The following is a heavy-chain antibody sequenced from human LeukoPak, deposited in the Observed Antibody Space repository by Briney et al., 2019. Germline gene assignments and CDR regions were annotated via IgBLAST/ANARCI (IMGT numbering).Heavy chain of an antibody. CDR2: LYSDGNT. Sequence: TAGSLRLSCAASGFTVITNDMTWVRQAPGKGLEWVSVLYSDGNTKYADSVQGRFTISRDNSKNTLYLEMNSLSPDDTAVYYCARGVEPLAANTLAYWGQGTLVTVS. V-gene: IGHV3-53*01. CDR1: GFTVITND. J-gene: IGHJ4*02. CDR3: ARGVEPLAANTLAY. D-gene: IGHD1-14*01.